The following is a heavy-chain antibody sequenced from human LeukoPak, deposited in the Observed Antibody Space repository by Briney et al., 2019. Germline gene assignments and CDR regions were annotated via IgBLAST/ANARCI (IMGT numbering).Heavy chain of an antibody. D-gene: IGHD2-21*02. Sequence: GGSLRLSCAASGFTFSSYGMHWVRQAPGKGLEWVAVIWYDGSNKYYADSVKGRFTISRDNSKNTLYLQMNSLRAEDTAVYYCARDGGDPGPPDYWGQGTLVTVSS. J-gene: IGHJ4*02. CDR1: GFTFSSYG. CDR3: ARDGGDPGPPDY. CDR2: IWYDGSNK. V-gene: IGHV3-33*01.